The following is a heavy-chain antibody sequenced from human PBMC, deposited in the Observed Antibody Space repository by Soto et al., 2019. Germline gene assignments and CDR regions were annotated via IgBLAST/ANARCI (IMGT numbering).Heavy chain of an antibody. Sequence: EVQLVESGGGLVQPGGSLRLSCAASGFTFSSNWMNWVRQAPGKGLEWVANIKQDGSEKYYVDSVKGRFTISRDNAKASLYLQMNSLGAEVTAVYYCARDRGYCSGGTCYSVLDYWGQGTLVTVSS. J-gene: IGHJ4*02. V-gene: IGHV3-7*01. D-gene: IGHD2-15*01. CDR3: ARDRGYCSGGTCYSVLDY. CDR2: IKQDGSEK. CDR1: GFTFSSNW.